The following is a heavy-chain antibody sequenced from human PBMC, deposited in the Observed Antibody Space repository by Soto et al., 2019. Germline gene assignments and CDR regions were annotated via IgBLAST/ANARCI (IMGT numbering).Heavy chain of an antibody. V-gene: IGHV3-30*14. CDR2: ISYDGSQK. D-gene: IGHD1-1*01. CDR1: GFSFNTYS. J-gene: IGHJ4*01. Sequence: GGSLRLSCAASGFSFNTYSMQWVRQAPGKGLEWVAVISYDGSQKYYADSVTGRFTLSRDNSKNTLYVQMNSLRVEDTAVYYCARDGREAGTFDYWGHGTLVTVSS. CDR3: ARDGREAGTFDY.